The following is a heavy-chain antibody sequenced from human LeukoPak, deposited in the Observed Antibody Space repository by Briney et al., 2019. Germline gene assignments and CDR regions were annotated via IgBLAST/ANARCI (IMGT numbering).Heavy chain of an antibody. CDR3: AREKLDSSGWNY. CDR2: IIPILGIA. V-gene: IGHV1-69*04. J-gene: IGHJ4*02. D-gene: IGHD6-19*01. Sequence: ASVKVSCKASGGTFSSYAISWVRQAPGQGLEWMGRIIPILGIANYAQKFQGRVTITADKSTSTAYMELSSPRSEDTAVYYCAREKLDSSGWNYWGQGTLVTVSS. CDR1: GGTFSSYA.